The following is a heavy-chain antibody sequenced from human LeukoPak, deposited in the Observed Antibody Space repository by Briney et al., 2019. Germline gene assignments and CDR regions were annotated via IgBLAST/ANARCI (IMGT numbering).Heavy chain of an antibody. CDR2: LSGSGGST. Sequence: PGGSPRLSCAASGITFSRYWMSWVRQAPGKGLEWVSALSGSGGSTYYADSVKGRFTISRDNSKNTLYLQMNSLRAEDTAVYYCAKWLWFGELLSTADYWGQGTLVTVSS. J-gene: IGHJ4*02. D-gene: IGHD3-10*01. CDR1: GITFSRYW. CDR3: AKWLWFGELLSTADY. V-gene: IGHV3-23*01.